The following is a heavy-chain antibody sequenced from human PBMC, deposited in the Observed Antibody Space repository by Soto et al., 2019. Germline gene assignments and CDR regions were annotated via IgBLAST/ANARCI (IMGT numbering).Heavy chain of an antibody. CDR2: IYYSGVT. V-gene: IGHV4-31*03. CDR3: ARDLRGRGSGRFDP. Sequence: QVQLQESGPGLVKPSQTLSLTCTVSGDSITSGGYYWTWIRQYPGKGLEYIGCIYYSGVTYYNPSLKSRVTISVVTSTNLSSMKLSSVTAASTAMYYCARDLRGRGSGRFDPWGQGTLVTVSS. J-gene: IGHJ5*01. D-gene: IGHD3-10*01. CDR1: GDSITSGGYY.